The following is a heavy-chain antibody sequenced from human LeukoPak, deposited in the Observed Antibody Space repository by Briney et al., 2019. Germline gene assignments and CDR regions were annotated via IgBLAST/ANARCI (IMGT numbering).Heavy chain of an antibody. D-gene: IGHD2-2*01. CDR1: GYSFTSYW. V-gene: IGHV5-51*01. CDR2: IYPGDSDT. Sequence: GESLKISCKGSGYSFTSYWIGWVRQMPWKGLEWMGIIYPGDSDTRYSPPFQGQVTISADKSISTAYLQWSSLKASDTAMYYCARFKDIVVVPAASDAFDIWGQGTMVTVSS. J-gene: IGHJ3*02. CDR3: ARFKDIVVVPAASDAFDI.